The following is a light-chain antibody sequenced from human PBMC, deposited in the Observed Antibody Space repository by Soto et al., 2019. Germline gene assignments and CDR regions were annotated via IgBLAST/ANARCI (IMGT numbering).Light chain of an antibody. J-gene: IGKJ5*01. CDR3: QQYGSSPIT. V-gene: IGKV3-20*01. CDR2: DAS. CDR1: QSVSSSTY. Sequence: TQSPGTLSLSPGERATLSCRASQSVSSSTYLAWYQQKPGQAPRLLIYDASSRATGIPDRFSGSGSGRDFTLTISRLEPEDFAVYYCQQYGSSPITFGQGTRLEIK.